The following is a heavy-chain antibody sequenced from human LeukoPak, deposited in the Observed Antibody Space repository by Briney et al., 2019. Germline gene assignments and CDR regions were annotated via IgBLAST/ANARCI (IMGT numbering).Heavy chain of an antibody. CDR1: GGSISSYF. V-gene: IGHV4-4*07. CDR2: IYTSEST. D-gene: IGHD3-3*01. J-gene: IGHJ4*02. Sequence: SETLSLTCTVSGGSISSYFWSWIRQPAGKGLEWIGRIYTSESTTYNPSLRSRLTMSVDMSKNQFSLKLSSVTAADTAVYYCAREGFTIFGVVLDYWGQGTLVTVSS. CDR3: AREGFTIFGVVLDY.